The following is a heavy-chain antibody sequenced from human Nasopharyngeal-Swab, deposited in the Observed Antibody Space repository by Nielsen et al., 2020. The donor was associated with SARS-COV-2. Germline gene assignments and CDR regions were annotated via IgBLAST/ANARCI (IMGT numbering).Heavy chain of an antibody. Sequence: GGSLRLSCAASGFTVSSNYMSWVRQAPGKGLEWVSAIYSGGGTYYADSVKARFTISRDNSKNTLHLQMNSLRAEDTAVYYCARAPGAPHHPAGGMDVWGQGTTVTVSS. CDR2: IYSGGGT. J-gene: IGHJ6*02. CDR3: ARAPGAPHHPAGGMDV. CDR1: GFTVSSNY. V-gene: IGHV3-53*01. D-gene: IGHD7-27*01.